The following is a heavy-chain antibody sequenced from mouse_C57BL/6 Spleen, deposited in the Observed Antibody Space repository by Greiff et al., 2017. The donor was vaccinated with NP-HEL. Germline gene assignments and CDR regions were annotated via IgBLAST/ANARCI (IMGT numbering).Heavy chain of an antibody. Sequence: QVQLQQPGAELVKPGASVKMSCKASGYTFTSYWITWVKQRPGQGLEWIGDIYPGSGSTNYNEKFKSKATLTVDTSSSTAYMQLSSLTSEDSAVYYCATYYSNDDYAMDYWGQGTSVTVSS. CDR3: ATYYSNDDYAMDY. V-gene: IGHV1-55*01. CDR1: GYTFTSYW. CDR2: IYPGSGST. D-gene: IGHD2-5*01. J-gene: IGHJ4*01.